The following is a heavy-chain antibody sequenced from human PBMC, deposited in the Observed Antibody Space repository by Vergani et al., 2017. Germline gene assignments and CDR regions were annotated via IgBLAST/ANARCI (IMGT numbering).Heavy chain of an antibody. CDR1: GGSISSYY. D-gene: IGHD6-19*01. J-gene: IGHJ4*02. CDR2: IYYTGST. Sequence: QVQLQESGPGLVKPSETLSLTCTDAGGSISSYYWTWIRQPPGKGLEWIGNIYYTGSTNYNPSLHSRITMSVDTSNHQFSLRLSSVTAADTAVYYCARGWVSGWYGELGYWGQGTLVTVSS. CDR3: ARGWVSGWYGELGY. V-gene: IGHV4-59*01.